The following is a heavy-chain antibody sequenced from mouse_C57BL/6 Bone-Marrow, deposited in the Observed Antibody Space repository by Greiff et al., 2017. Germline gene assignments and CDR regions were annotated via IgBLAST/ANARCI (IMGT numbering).Heavy chain of an antibody. CDR1: GYTFTSYW. V-gene: IGHV1-64*01. CDR2: IHPNSGST. J-gene: IGHJ1*03. CDR3: ARGGLRGYFDV. D-gene: IGHD2-4*01. Sequence: VQLVESGAELVKPGASVKLSCKASGYTFTSYWMHWVKQRPGQGLEWIGMIHPNSGSTNYNEKFKSKATLTVDKSSSTAYMQLSSLTSEDSAVYYCARGGLRGYFDVWGTGTTVTVSS.